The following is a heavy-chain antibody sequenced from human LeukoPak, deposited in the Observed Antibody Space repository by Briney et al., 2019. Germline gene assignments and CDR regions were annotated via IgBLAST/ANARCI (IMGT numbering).Heavy chain of an antibody. J-gene: IGHJ5*02. D-gene: IGHD1-14*01. CDR3: ARGPGSGRSGWLVH. CDR1: GFSFNNYA. Sequence: GGSLRLSCAASGFSFNNYAMHWVRQAPGKGLEWVAFISYDESNKYYADSVKGRFTISRDNPKNTLYLQMSSLRTEDTAVYYCARGPGSGRSGWLVHWGQGTLVTVSS. V-gene: IGHV3-30-3*01. CDR2: ISYDESNK.